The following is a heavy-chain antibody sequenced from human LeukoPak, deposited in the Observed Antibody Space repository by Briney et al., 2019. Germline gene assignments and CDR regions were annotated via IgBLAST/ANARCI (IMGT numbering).Heavy chain of an antibody. CDR1: GFSSNSG. V-gene: IGHV3-30*18. CDR3: AKDLNSRWSLDY. D-gene: IGHD2/OR15-2a*01. J-gene: IGHJ4*02. CDR2: ISYDGSNA. Sequence: GRSLRLSCEASGFSSNSGMYWVRQAPGKGLAWVAVISYDGSNAYYGDSVKGRFTISRDDSKNTLYLQMNSLRAEDTAVYYCAKDLNSRWSLDYWGQGTLVTVSS.